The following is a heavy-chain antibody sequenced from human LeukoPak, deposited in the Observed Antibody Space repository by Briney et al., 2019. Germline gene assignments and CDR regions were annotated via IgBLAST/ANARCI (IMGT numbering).Heavy chain of an antibody. J-gene: IGHJ4*02. V-gene: IGHV4-39*07. CDR2: IYYSGST. CDR3: ARMNYYDSSGPIHFDY. D-gene: IGHD3-22*01. Sequence: GSLRLSCAASGFTFSSYSMNWVRQAPGKGLEWIGSIYYSGSTYYNPSLKSRVTISVDTSKNQFSLKLSSVTAADTAVYYCARMNYYDSSGPIHFDYWGQGTLVTVSS. CDR1: GFTFSSYS.